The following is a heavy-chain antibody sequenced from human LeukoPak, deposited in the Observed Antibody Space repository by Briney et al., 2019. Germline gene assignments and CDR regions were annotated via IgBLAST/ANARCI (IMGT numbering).Heavy chain of an antibody. CDR1: GFSFSTYS. D-gene: IGHD6-19*01. CDR3: ARWYSSGWYSDY. V-gene: IGHV3-21*06. J-gene: IGHJ4*02. CDR2: VSGTSEYI. Sequence: PGGSLRLSCAASGFSFSTYSMIWVRQATGKGLEWVSSVSGTSEYIYYADSVRGRFTISRDNAKNTVYLQMNSLRAEDTAVYYCARWYSSGWYSDYWGQGTLVTVS.